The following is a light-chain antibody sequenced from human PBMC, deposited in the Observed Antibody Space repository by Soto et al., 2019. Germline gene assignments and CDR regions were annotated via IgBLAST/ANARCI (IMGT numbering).Light chain of an antibody. CDR1: QGLSNS. CDR3: QHYDRFPLT. Sequence: IHVSQSPSSLSASVGDRVTITCQASQGLSNSLNWYQHKPGKAPKLLIYDASNLETGVPSRFSGSGSGTDFTLIISSLQPEDIGTYYCQHYDRFPLTFGGGTKVDI. J-gene: IGKJ4*01. V-gene: IGKV1-33*01. CDR2: DAS.